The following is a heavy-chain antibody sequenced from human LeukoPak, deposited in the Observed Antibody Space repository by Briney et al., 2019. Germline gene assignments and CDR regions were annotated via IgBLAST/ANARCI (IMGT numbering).Heavy chain of an antibody. D-gene: IGHD1-7*01. CDR2: ISTDGSST. CDR3: AKDERNWNYNLASQTYD. J-gene: IGHJ4*02. Sequence: GGSLRLSCAASGFTFSNYWMHWVRQAPGKGLVWVSRISTDGSSTTYADSVKGRFTISRDNAKNTLYLEMNSLRAEDTAVYYCAKDERNWNYNLASQTYDWGQGTLVTVSS. V-gene: IGHV3-74*03. CDR1: GFTFSNYW.